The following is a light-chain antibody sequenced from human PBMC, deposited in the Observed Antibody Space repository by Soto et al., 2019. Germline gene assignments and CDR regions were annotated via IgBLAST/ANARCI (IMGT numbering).Light chain of an antibody. CDR3: QQYDVWRT. CDR2: ETY. Sequence: EIVLTQSPGTLSLSPGERATLSCRASQSVSGSYLAWYQQKPGQAPRLLIYETYRRATGIPDRFSGSGSGIDFTLTISSLQSEDFAVYYCQQYDVWRTFGQGTKVDIK. V-gene: IGKV3-20*01. J-gene: IGKJ1*01. CDR1: QSVSGSY.